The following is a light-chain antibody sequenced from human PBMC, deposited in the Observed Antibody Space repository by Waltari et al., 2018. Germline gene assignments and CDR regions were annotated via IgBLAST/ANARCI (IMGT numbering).Light chain of an antibody. J-gene: IGLJ1*01. Sequence: NFMLTQPHSVSESPGKEVTISCTRSSGSIASHYVQWDQQRPDSAPRVVIYKDDERPSGVPSRFSGSIDSSSNSVSLTIAGLQMEDDADYYCQSYDSNNVYVFGTGTKVTVL. CDR3: QSYDSNNVYV. CDR1: SGSIASHY. V-gene: IGLV6-57*03. CDR2: KDD.